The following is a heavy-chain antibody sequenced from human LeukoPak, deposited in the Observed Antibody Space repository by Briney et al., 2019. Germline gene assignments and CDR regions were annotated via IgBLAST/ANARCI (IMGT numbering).Heavy chain of an antibody. CDR3: ARDLGISGWYAPPLGYFDY. V-gene: IGHV1-2*02. CDR1: GYSFTSYY. J-gene: IGHJ4*02. D-gene: IGHD6-19*01. CDR2: INPKSGGT. Sequence: GASVKVSCKASGYSFTSYYVHWVRQAPGQGLEWMGWINPKSGGTNYAQKFQGRVTMTRDTSISTTYMGLSRLRSDDTAVYYCARDLGISGWYAPPLGYFDYWGQGTLVTVSS.